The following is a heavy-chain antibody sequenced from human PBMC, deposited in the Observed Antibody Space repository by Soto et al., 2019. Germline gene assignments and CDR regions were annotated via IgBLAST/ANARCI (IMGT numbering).Heavy chain of an antibody. Sequence: PXGSLILSCAASGFTFSSYSMNWVREAPGRGLEWVSSISSSSSYIYYADSVKGRFTISRDNAKNSLYLQMNSLRAEDTAVYYCARGTDPGIAAAGTTGIYNWFDPWGQGTLVTVSS. CDR3: ARGTDPGIAAAGTTGIYNWFDP. V-gene: IGHV3-21*01. D-gene: IGHD6-13*01. CDR2: ISSSSSYI. CDR1: GFTFSSYS. J-gene: IGHJ5*02.